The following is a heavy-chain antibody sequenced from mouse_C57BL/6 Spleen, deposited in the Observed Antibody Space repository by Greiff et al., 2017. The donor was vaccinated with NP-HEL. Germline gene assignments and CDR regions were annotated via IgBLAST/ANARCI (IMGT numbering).Heavy chain of an antibody. CDR3: ARRTTVVEGYAMDY. CDR1: GYTFTSYW. D-gene: IGHD1-1*01. Sequence: QVQLKQPGAELVRPGSSVKLSCKASGYTFTSYWMHWVKQRPIQGLEWIGNIDPSDSETHYNQKFKDKATLTVDKSSSTAYMQLSSLTSEDSAVYYCARRTTVVEGYAMDYWGQGTSVTVSS. V-gene: IGHV1-52*01. J-gene: IGHJ4*01. CDR2: IDPSDSET.